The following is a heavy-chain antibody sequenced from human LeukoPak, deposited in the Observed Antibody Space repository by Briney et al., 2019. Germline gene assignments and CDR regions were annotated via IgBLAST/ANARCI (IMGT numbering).Heavy chain of an antibody. Sequence: GGSLRLSCAASGFTFSSYEVNWVRQAPGKGLEWVSYIRSSATTIYYADSVKGRFTISRDNAKNSLYLQMNSLRADDTAVYYCARTSTYGGFDPWGQGTLVTVSS. CDR2: IRSSATTI. CDR3: ARTSTYGGFDP. V-gene: IGHV3-48*03. CDR1: GFTFSSYE. J-gene: IGHJ5*02. D-gene: IGHD3-10*01.